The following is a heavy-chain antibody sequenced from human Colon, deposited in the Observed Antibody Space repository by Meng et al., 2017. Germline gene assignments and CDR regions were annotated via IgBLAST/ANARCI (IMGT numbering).Heavy chain of an antibody. D-gene: IGHD3-16*01. Sequence: QGHRQESGPGLVKPSETLSPTCAVSGASITTRNWWNWVRQAPGKGLEWIGDVFHTGGTSYNPSLESRLTISVDRSKNQFYLNLRSVTAADTATYYCARGGDWGFDYWGPGTLVTVSS. J-gene: IGHJ4*02. CDR3: ARGGDWGFDY. CDR1: GASITTRNW. V-gene: IGHV4-4*02. CDR2: VFHTGGT.